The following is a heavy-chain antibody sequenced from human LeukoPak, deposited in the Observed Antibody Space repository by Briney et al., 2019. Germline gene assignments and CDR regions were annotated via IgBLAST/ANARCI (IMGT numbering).Heavy chain of an antibody. J-gene: IGHJ4*02. D-gene: IGHD3-22*01. CDR2: ISYDGSNK. CDR1: GFTFSSYG. Sequence: GGSLRLSCAASGFTFSSYGMHWVRQAPGKGLEWVAVISYDGSNKYYADSVKGRFTISRDNSKNTLYLQMNSLRAEDTAVYYRARLIVVVSTGDYWGQGTLVTVSS. CDR3: ARLIVVVSTGDY. V-gene: IGHV3-30*03.